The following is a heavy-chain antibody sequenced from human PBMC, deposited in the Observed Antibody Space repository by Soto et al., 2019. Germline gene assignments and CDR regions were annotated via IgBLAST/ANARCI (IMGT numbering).Heavy chain of an antibody. CDR2: ISGSGSST. D-gene: IGHD5-12*01. V-gene: IGHV3-23*01. CDR3: ATDTGQAMATISRDYYFDC. J-gene: IGHJ4*02. CDR1: GFTFSNYA. Sequence: EVQLLESGGGLVQTGGSLRLSCAASGFTFSNYAMSWVRQAPGKGLEWVSAISGSGSSTYYADSVKGRFAMSRDNSKNTLYLQMNSLRAEDTALYYCATDTGQAMATISRDYYFDCWGQGTLVTVSS.